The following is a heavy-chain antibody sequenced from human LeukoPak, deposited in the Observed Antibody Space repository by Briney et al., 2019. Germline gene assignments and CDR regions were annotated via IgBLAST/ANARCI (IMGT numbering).Heavy chain of an antibody. V-gene: IGHV1-2*02. CDR2: INPNSGGT. CDR1: GYTFTGYY. CDR3: ARDRGLSSWYFDY. D-gene: IGHD6-13*01. Sequence: ASVKVSRKASGYTFTGYYMHWVRQAPGQGLEWMGWINPNSGGTNYAQKFQGRVTMTRDTSTSTAYMELSRLRSDDTAVYYCARDRGLSSWYFDYWGQGTLVTVSS. J-gene: IGHJ4*02.